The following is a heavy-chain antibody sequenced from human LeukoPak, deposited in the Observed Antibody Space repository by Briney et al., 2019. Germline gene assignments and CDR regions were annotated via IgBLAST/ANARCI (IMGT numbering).Heavy chain of an antibody. V-gene: IGHV1-69*04. CDR1: GGTFSSYV. D-gene: IGHD6-13*01. Sequence: ASVKVSCKASGGTFSSYVISWVRQAPGQGPEGMGRIIPILGIANYAQKFQGRVTITADKSTSTDYMELSSLRSEDTAVYYCARAKHTSRSSWYSEFDPWGQGTLVTVSS. CDR2: IIPILGIA. J-gene: IGHJ5*02. CDR3: ARAKHTSRSSWYSEFDP.